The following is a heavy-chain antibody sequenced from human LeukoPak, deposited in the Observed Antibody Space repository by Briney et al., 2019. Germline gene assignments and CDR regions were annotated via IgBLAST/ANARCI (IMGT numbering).Heavy chain of an antibody. CDR2: INHSGST. CDR3: ARGIAVAGYYFAY. Sequence: PSETLSLTCAVYGGSFSGYYWGWIRQPPGKGLEWIGEINHSGSTNYNPSLKSRVTISVDTSKNQFSLKLSSVTAADTAVYYCARGIAVAGYYFAYWGQGTLVTVSS. D-gene: IGHD6-19*01. CDR1: GGSFSGYY. V-gene: IGHV4-34*01. J-gene: IGHJ4*02.